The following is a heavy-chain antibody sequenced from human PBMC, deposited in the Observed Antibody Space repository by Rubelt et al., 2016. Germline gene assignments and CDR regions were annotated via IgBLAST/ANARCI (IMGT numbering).Heavy chain of an antibody. D-gene: IGHD3-10*01. CDR2: IYWDDDK. V-gene: IGHV2-5*02. CDR1: GFSLNFNGVA. CDR3: AHRSPTYYYGSGRSWFDP. Sequence: QITLKESGPTLVKPTQTLTLTCTFSGFSLNFNGVAVGWIRQPPGKALEWLALIYWDDDKRYSPSLKSRLTITNTHSKNPVVLKMAKMDSVYTATDYGAHRSPTYYYGSGRSWFDPWGPGTLVTVSS. J-gene: IGHJ5*02.